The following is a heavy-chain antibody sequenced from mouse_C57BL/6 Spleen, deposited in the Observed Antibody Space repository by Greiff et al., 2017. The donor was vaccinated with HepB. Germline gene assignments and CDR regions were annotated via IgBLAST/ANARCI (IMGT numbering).Heavy chain of an antibody. Sequence: EVKLVESGGDLVKPGGSLKLSCAASGFTFSSYGMSWVRQTPDKRLEWVATISSGGSYTYYPDSVKGRFTISRDNAKNTLYLQMSSLKSEDTAMYYCARPFITTVVATGYFDVWGTGTTVTVSS. CDR1: GFTFSSYG. V-gene: IGHV5-6*01. J-gene: IGHJ1*03. D-gene: IGHD1-1*01. CDR3: ARPFITTVVATGYFDV. CDR2: ISSGGSYT.